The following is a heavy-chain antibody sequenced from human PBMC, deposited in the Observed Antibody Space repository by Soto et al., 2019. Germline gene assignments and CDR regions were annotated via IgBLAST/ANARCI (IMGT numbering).Heavy chain of an antibody. D-gene: IGHD5-18*01. CDR2: IYYSGST. CDR1: GGSISSYY. J-gene: IGHJ4*02. V-gene: IGHV4-59*01. CDR3: ARARGGYSYGFFDY. Sequence: ETLSLTCTVSGGSISSYYWSWIRQPPGKGLEWIGYIYYSGSTNYNPSLKSRVTISVDTSKNQFSLKLSSVTAADTAVYYCARARGGYSYGFFDYWGQGTLVTVSS.